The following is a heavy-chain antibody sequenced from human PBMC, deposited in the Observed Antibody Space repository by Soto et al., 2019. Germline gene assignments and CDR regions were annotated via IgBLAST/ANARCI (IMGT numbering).Heavy chain of an antibody. D-gene: IGHD6-13*01. J-gene: IGHJ4*02. CDR3: ARGGIAAAAPPDY. Sequence: QVQLQESGAGLVKPSQTLSLTCTVSGGSISSCGYYWSWIRQHPGKGLEWIGYIYYSGSTYYNPSLKSRVNISLDPSKNQSSLKLSSVTAADTAVYYCARGGIAAAAPPDYWGQGTLVTVSS. CDR2: IYYSGST. CDR1: GGSISSCGYY. V-gene: IGHV4-31*03.